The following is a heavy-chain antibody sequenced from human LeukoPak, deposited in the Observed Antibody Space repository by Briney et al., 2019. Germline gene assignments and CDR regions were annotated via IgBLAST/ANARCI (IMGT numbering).Heavy chain of an antibody. V-gene: IGHV6-1*01. Sequence: SQTLSLTCVISVVSHSSNSAAWNWIRQSPSRGLEWLGRTYYRSKWYNDYAVFVKSRITINPDTSKNQYSLQLNSVTPEDTAVYYCARGSSGWYYFDYWGQGTLVTVSS. J-gene: IGHJ4*02. CDR3: ARGSSGWYYFDY. CDR2: TYYRSKWYN. CDR1: VVSHSSNSAA. D-gene: IGHD6-19*01.